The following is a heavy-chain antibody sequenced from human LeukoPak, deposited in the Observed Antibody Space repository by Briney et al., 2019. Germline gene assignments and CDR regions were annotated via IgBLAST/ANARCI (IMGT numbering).Heavy chain of an antibody. D-gene: IGHD2-8*02. CDR3: ARLVADLSYYYYYMDV. J-gene: IGHJ6*03. V-gene: IGHV1-18*01. Sequence: ASVKVSCKASGYTFTSYGISWVRQAPGQGLEWMGWISAYNGNTNYAQKLQGRVTMTTDTSTSTAYMELRSLRSDDTAVYYCARLVADLSYYYYYMDVWGKGTTVTVSS. CDR2: ISAYNGNT. CDR1: GYTFTSYG.